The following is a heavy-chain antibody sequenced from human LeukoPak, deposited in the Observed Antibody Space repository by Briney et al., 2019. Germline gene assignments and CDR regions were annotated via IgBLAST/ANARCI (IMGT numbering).Heavy chain of an antibody. J-gene: IGHJ4*02. V-gene: IGHV1-46*01. D-gene: IGHD3-22*01. CDR2: INPSGGST. CDR3: AREVGDYDSSGYSYYFDY. Sequence: ASVKVSCKASGYTFTGYYMHWVRQAPGQGLEWMGIINPSGGSTSYAQKFQGRVTMTRDTSTSTVYMELSSLRSEDTAVYYCAREVGDYDSSGYSYYFDYWGQGTLVTVSS. CDR1: GYTFTGYY.